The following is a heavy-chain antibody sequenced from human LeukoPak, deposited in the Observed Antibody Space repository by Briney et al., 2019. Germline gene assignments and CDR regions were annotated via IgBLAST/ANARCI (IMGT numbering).Heavy chain of an antibody. CDR1: GASISSYY. CDR3: ARGYDFWSGYPNFDP. CDR2: IYYSGST. Sequence: SETLSLACTVSGASISSYYWSWIRQPPGKGLEWIGYIYYSGSTNYNPSLKSRVTISVDTSKNQFSLKLSSVTAADTAVYYCARGYDFWSGYPNFDPWGQGTLVTVSS. J-gene: IGHJ5*02. D-gene: IGHD3-3*01. V-gene: IGHV4-59*01.